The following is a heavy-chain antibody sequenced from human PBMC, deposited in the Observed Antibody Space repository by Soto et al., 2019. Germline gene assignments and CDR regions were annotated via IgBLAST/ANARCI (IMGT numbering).Heavy chain of an antibody. CDR2: IYSGGST. Sequence: GGSLRLSCAASGFTVSSNYMSWVRQAPGKGLEWVSVIYSGGSTYYADSVKGRFTISRDNTKNTLYLQMNNLGVDDTALYHCVRCSNDWPGVDFWALGT. J-gene: IGHJ4*02. CDR3: VRCSNDWPGVDF. D-gene: IGHD3-9*01. V-gene: IGHV3-66*01. CDR1: GFTVSSNY.